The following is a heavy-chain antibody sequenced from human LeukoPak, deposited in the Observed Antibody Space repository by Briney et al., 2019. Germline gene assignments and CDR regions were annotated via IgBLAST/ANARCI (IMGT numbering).Heavy chain of an antibody. CDR2: IDYSGGST. J-gene: IGHJ4*02. CDR1: GFTLSSYE. Sequence: GGSLRLSCTASGFTLSSYEMSWIRQAPGKGLEWVSSIDYSGGSTHYADSVKGRFTISRDNAKNTLYLQMNSLRAEDTAVYYCARAYETYYYESSGYSQIDYWGQGTLVTVSS. CDR3: ARAYETYYYESSGYSQIDY. D-gene: IGHD3-22*01. V-gene: IGHV3-23*01.